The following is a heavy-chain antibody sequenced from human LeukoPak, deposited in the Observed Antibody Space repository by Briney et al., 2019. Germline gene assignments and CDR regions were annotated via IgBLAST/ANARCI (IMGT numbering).Heavy chain of an antibody. CDR2: IYPGDSDT. Sequence: GESLKISCKGSGYSFTSYWIGWVRQMPGKGLEWMGIIYPGDSDTRYSPSFQGQVTISADKSISTAYLQWSSLKASDTAMYYCARHSGYSYGYYYYYYYGMDVWGQGTTVTVSS. CDR3: ARHSGYSYGYYYYYYYGMDV. D-gene: IGHD5-18*01. J-gene: IGHJ6*02. V-gene: IGHV5-51*01. CDR1: GYSFTSYW.